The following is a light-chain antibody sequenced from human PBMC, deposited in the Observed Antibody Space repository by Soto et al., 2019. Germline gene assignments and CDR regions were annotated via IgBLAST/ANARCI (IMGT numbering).Light chain of an antibody. V-gene: IGKV1-5*03. CDR2: KAS. J-gene: IGKJ1*01. CDR1: QSISSW. Sequence: DIQMTQSPSTLSASVGDRVTITCRASQSISSWLAWYQQKPGKAPKLLIYKASSLESGVPSRFSGSGSGTEFTLTISSLQLDDFATYYCQQFHNYPLTFGQGTRVEIK. CDR3: QQFHNYPLT.